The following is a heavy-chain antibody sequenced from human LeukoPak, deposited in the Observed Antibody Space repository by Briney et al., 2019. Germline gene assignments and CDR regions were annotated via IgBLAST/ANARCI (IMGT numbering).Heavy chain of an antibody. V-gene: IGHV3-23*01. J-gene: IGHJ4*02. CDR1: GFTFSSYA. D-gene: IGHD3-22*01. CDR3: VKGSGSSGYYPLNY. Sequence: GGPLRLSCAASGFTFSSYAMSWVRQAPGKGLEWVSAISGSGGSTYYADSVKGRFTISRDNSKNTLYLQMSSLRVEDTAVYYCVKGSGSSGYYPLNYWGQGTLVTVSS. CDR2: ISGSGGST.